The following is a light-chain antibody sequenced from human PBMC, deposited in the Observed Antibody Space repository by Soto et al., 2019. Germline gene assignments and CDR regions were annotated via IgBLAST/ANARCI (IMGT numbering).Light chain of an antibody. CDR2: AAS. CDR3: PQLNSYPLT. Sequence: DIQVTQSPSFLSASVGDRVTITCGASQGISSYLAWYQQKPGKAPKLLIYAASTLQSGVPSRFSGSGSGTEFTLTISSLQPEDFATYYCPQLNSYPLTFGGGTKVDIK. J-gene: IGKJ4*01. V-gene: IGKV1-9*01. CDR1: QGISSY.